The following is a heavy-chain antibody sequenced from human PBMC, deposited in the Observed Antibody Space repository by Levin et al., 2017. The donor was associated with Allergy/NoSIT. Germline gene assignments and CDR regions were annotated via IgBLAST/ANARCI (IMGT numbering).Heavy chain of an antibody. CDR3: ARAGYYREDY. CDR1: GFTFSSYW. Sequence: SCAASGFTFSSYWMHWVRQAPGEGLVWVSRINTDGTTTNYADSVKGRFTISRDNAKNTLYLQMNSLRAEDTAVYYCARAGYYREDYWGQGTLVTVSS. J-gene: IGHJ4*02. V-gene: IGHV3-74*01. CDR2: INTDGTTT. D-gene: IGHD1-14*01.